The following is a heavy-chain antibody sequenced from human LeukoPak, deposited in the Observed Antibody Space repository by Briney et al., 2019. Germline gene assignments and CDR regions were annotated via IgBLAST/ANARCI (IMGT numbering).Heavy chain of an antibody. CDR3: ARLRMVYAIWYFDY. Sequence: SETLSLTCAVYGGSFSGYYWSWIRQPPGKGLEWIGEINHSGSTNYNPSHKSRVTISVDTSKNQFSLKLSSVTAADTAVYYCARLRMVYAIWYFDYWGQGTLVTVSS. V-gene: IGHV4-34*01. J-gene: IGHJ4*02. D-gene: IGHD2-8*01. CDR2: INHSGST. CDR1: GGSFSGYY.